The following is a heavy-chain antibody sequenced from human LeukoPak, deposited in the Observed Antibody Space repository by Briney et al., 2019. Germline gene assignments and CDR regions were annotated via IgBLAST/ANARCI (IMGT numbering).Heavy chain of an antibody. J-gene: IGHJ1*01. D-gene: IGHD6-13*01. Sequence: GGSLRLSCAASGFTFSSYAMSWVRQAPGKGLEWVSGVSGSGDSTYYADSVKGRFTISRDNTKDTLFLHMNSLRAEDSAVFYCATDPSAPGTAEYFHHWGQGTLVTVSS. V-gene: IGHV3-23*01. CDR1: GFTFSSYA. CDR3: ATDPSAPGTAEYFHH. CDR2: VSGSGDST.